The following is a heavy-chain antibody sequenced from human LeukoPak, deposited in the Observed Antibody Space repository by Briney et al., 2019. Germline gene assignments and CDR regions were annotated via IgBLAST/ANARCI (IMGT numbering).Heavy chain of an antibody. CDR2: IIPIFGTA. J-gene: IGHJ6*03. V-gene: IGHV1-69*01. Sequence: SVKVSCKASGGTCSSYAISWVRQAPGQGLEWMGGIIPIFGTANYAQKFQGRVTITADESTSTAYMELSSLRSEDTAVYYCARVVVPAYYYYMDVWGKGTTVTVSS. D-gene: IGHD2-2*01. CDR1: GGTCSSYA. CDR3: ARVVVPAYYYYMDV.